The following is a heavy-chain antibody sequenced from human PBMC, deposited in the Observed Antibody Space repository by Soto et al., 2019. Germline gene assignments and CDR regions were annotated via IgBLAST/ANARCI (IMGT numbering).Heavy chain of an antibody. CDR1: GFSFSNYE. CDR3: ARESVKIFGVDVSDS. Sequence: EVQLVESGGGLVQPGGSLRLSCAVSGFSFSNYEMNWVRQAPGKGLEWVSYITSSGSTIFYADSVKGRFTISRDNAKNSLYLQMNSLRAEDTAVYYCARESVKIFGVDVSDSWGQGTLVTVSS. CDR2: ITSSGSTI. V-gene: IGHV3-48*03. D-gene: IGHD3-3*01. J-gene: IGHJ4*02.